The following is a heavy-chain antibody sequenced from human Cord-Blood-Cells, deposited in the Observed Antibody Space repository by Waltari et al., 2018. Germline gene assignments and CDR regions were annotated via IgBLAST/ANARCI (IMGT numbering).Heavy chain of an antibody. CDR2: ISYDGSNK. V-gene: IGHV3-30*18. D-gene: IGHD3-10*01. Sequence: GMHWVRQAPGKGLEWVAVISYDGSNKYYADSVKGRFTISRDNSKNTLYLQMNSLRAEDTAVYYCAKSSPIGGFGELPLSYFDYWGQGTLVTVSS. CDR3: AKSSPIGGFGELPLSYFDY. J-gene: IGHJ4*02.